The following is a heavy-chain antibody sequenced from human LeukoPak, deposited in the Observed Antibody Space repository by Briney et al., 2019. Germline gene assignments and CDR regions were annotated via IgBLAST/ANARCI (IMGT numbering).Heavy chain of an antibody. V-gene: IGHV1-69*01. Sequence: ASVKVSYKASGGTFSSYAISWVRQAPGQGLEWMGGIIPIFGTANYAQKFQGRVTITADESTSTAYMELSSLRSEDTAVYYCARVGRQQLVYYFDYWGQGTLVTVSS. CDR1: GGTFSSYA. J-gene: IGHJ4*02. CDR2: IIPIFGTA. D-gene: IGHD6-13*01. CDR3: ARVGRQQLVYYFDY.